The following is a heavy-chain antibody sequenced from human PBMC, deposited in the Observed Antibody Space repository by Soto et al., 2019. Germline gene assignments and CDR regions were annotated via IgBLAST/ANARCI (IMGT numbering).Heavy chain of an antibody. CDR3: AKEPVEGLGFFHS. V-gene: IGHV4-30-2*02. CDR1: GGYISSGGYS. D-gene: IGHD2-15*01. J-gene: IGHJ4*02. CDR2: IYHSGST. Sequence: PSETLSLTCTVSGGYISSGGYSWSWIRQPPGKGLEWIGYIYHSGSTYYNPSLKSRVTISVDMSEKQSSLKLTSVTAADTAVKWCAKEPVEGLGFFHSWGQGALVTVSS.